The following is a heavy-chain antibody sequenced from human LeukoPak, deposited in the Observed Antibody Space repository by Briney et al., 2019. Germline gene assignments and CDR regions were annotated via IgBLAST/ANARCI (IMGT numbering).Heavy chain of an antibody. D-gene: IGHD2-2*01. CDR2: TYDSGST. CDR3: ARGWASSWYYFDF. Sequence: SETLSLTCTVSGGSMRNYYWSWIRQPPGQGLEWIGYTYDSGSTTYNPSLRNRISISIDTSKNQFSLNLSPVTAADTAVYYCARGWASSWYYFDFWGQGTLVTVSS. CDR1: GGSMRNYY. V-gene: IGHV4-59*01. J-gene: IGHJ4*02.